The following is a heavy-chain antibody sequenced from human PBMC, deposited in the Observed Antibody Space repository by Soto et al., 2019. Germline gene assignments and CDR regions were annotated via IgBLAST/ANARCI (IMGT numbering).Heavy chain of an antibody. Sequence: ASVKVSCKASGYTFTSYGISWVRQAPGQGLEWMGWISAYNGNTNYAQKLQGRVTRTTDTSTSTAYMELRSLRSDDTALYYCVRSIAAAVDFDYWGQGTLVTAPQ. V-gene: IGHV1-18*01. D-gene: IGHD6-13*01. CDR1: GYTFTSYG. CDR3: VRSIAAAVDFDY. J-gene: IGHJ4*02. CDR2: ISAYNGNT.